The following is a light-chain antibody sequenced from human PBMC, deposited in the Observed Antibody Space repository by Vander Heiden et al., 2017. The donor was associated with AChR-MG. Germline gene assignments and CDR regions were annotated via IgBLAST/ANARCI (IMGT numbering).Light chain of an antibody. CDR3: QRDGFSPIT. CDR2: GSS. J-gene: IGKJ5*01. CDR1: QSVSHTD. Sequence: VLRQSPGTLSLSPGETATLSCRASQSVSHTDFAWYQQKRGQPPRLLIFGSSHRATGIPDRFSGSGSGTHFTLYISRVEPEDFAVYTCQRDGFSPITFGQGTRLEIK. V-gene: IGKV3-20*01.